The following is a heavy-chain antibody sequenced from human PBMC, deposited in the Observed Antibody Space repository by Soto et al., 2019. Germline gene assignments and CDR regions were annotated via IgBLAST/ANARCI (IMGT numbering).Heavy chain of an antibody. Sequence: ASVKVSCEASGYIFTGYHMHWVRQAPGRGLEWMGWINPNSGDTEYAQNFQGRVTMTRDTSFNLVYMEMSGLMSDDTAVYYCATDARGTRGFDEMDIWGQGTTVDVSS. CDR1: GYIFTGYH. CDR3: ATDARGTRGFDEMDI. J-gene: IGHJ6*02. D-gene: IGHD3-9*01. V-gene: IGHV1-2*02. CDR2: INPNSGDT.